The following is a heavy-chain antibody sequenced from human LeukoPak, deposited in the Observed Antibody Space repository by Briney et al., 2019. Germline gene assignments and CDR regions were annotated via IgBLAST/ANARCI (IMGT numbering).Heavy chain of an antibody. CDR3: ARVGPYCGGDCYFDY. CDR2: IYYSGST. D-gene: IGHD2-21*02. J-gene: IGHJ4*02. Sequence: SETLSLTCTVSGVSISSYYWSWLRQPPGKGLEWIGYIYYSGSTNYNPSLKSRVTISVDTSKNQFSLKLSSVTAADTAVYYCARVGPYCGGDCYFDYWGQGTLVTVSS. V-gene: IGHV4-59*01. CDR1: GVSISSYY.